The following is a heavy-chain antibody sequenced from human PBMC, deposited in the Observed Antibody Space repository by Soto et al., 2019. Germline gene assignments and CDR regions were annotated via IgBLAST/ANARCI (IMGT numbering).Heavy chain of an antibody. CDR1: GYTFTSYT. CDR3: ARGGGWVGEASFDS. D-gene: IGHD3-10*01. Sequence: QVQLEQSGAEVKKPGASVKVSCKTSGYTFTSYTLHWVRQAPGQGLEWMGWINAGNGREKYSQRSQEGVGLSTNKAAATAYMELRSPRSEDTAMYFCARGGGWVGEASFDSWGQGTLVTVSS. V-gene: IGHV1-3*01. CDR2: INAGNGRE. J-gene: IGHJ4*02.